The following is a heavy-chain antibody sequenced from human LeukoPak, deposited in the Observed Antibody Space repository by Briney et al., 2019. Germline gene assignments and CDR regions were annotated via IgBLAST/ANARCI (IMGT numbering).Heavy chain of an antibody. D-gene: IGHD3-10*01. CDR2: IYYSGST. Sequence: KASETLSLTCTVSGGSISSSSYYWGWIRQPPGKGLEWIGSIYYSGSTNYNPSLKSRVTISVDTSKNQFSLKLNSVTAADTAVYYCARAYYGSGSYLTAYFDYWGQGTLVTVSS. CDR1: GGSISSSSYY. CDR3: ARAYYGSGSYLTAYFDY. V-gene: IGHV4-39*07. J-gene: IGHJ4*02.